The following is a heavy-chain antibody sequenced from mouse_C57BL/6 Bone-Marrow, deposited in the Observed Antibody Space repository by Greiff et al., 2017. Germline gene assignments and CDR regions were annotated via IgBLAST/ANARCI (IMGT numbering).Heavy chain of an antibody. D-gene: IGHD1-1*01. CDR2: ISDGGSYT. CDR3: ARVRYYGLNY. J-gene: IGHJ2*01. Sequence: EVQRVESGGGLVKPGGSLKLSCAASGFTFSSYAMSWVRQTPEKRLEWVATISDGGSYTYYPDNVKGRFTISRDTAKHKLYLQLSHLKSEDTAMYYCARVRYYGLNYWGQGTTLTVSS. V-gene: IGHV5-4*01. CDR1: GFTFSSYA.